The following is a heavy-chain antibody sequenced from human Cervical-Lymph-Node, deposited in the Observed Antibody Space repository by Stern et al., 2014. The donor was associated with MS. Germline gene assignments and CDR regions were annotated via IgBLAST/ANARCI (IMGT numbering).Heavy chain of an antibody. V-gene: IGHV4-39*01. Sequence: VQLVESGPGLVKPSETLSLTCTVSGGSISSSSYYWGWIRQPPGKGLEWIGSIYYSGSTYYNPSLKRRVTISVDKSKNQFSLKLSSVTAADTAVYYCATGITDSYYFDYWGQGTLVTVSS. J-gene: IGHJ4*02. CDR3: ATGITDSYYFDY. D-gene: IGHD1-14*01. CDR1: GGSISSSSYY. CDR2: IYYSGST.